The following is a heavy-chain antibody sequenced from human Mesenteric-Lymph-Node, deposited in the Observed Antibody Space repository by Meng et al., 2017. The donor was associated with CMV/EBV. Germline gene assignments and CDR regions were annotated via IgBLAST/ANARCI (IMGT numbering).Heavy chain of an antibody. V-gene: IGHV4-39*07. CDR1: GASISSSSYY. CDR3: ARVLWGWYFAY. CDR2: VYFSGTT. Sequence: SETLSLTCTVSGASISSSSYYWGWIRQPPGKGLEWIANVYFSGTTYDNPSLKSLFTISVDTSKNQFSLELRFVTAADTAVYYCARVLWGWYFAYWGQGILFTVSS. D-gene: IGHD2-21*01. J-gene: IGHJ4*02.